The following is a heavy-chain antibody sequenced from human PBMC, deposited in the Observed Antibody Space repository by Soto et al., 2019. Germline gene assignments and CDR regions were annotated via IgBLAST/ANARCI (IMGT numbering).Heavy chain of an antibody. Sequence: GGSLRLSCAASGFTFSSYSMNWVRQAPGKGLEWVSYISSSSSTIYYADSVKGRFTISRDNAKNSLYLQMNSLRAEDTAVYYCARVGRGGEGSCSSTSCYAAGDLDVWGKGTTVTVSS. CDR2: ISSSSSTI. J-gene: IGHJ6*04. D-gene: IGHD2-2*01. CDR3: ARVGRGGEGSCSSTSCYAAGDLDV. V-gene: IGHV3-48*01. CDR1: GFTFSSYS.